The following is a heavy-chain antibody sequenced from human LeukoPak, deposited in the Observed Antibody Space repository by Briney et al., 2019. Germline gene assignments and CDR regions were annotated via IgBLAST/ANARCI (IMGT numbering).Heavy chain of an antibody. CDR1: GFTFSSYS. CDR2: ISSSSSYI. D-gene: IGHD5-24*01. CDR3: ARDQGRWLSGGAFDI. Sequence: GGSLRLSCAASGFTFSSYSMNWVGQAPGKGLEWVSSISSSSSYIYYADSVKGRFTISRDNAKNSLYLQMNSLRAEDTAVYYCARDQGRWLSGGAFDIWGQGTMVTVSS. J-gene: IGHJ3*02. V-gene: IGHV3-21*01.